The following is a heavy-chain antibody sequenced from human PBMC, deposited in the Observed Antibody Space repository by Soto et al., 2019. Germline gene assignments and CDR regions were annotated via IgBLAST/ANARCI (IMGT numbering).Heavy chain of an antibody. CDR3: ARSDRITMVRGVDNWFDP. CDR1: GYTFTSYA. D-gene: IGHD3-10*01. V-gene: IGHV1-3*01. Sequence: ASVKVSCKASGYTFTSYAMHWVRKAPGQRLEWMGWINAGNGNTKYSQKFQGRVTITRDTSASTAYMELSSLRSEDTAVYYCARSDRITMVRGVDNWFDPGAREPWSPSPQ. J-gene: IGHJ5*02. CDR2: INAGNGNT.